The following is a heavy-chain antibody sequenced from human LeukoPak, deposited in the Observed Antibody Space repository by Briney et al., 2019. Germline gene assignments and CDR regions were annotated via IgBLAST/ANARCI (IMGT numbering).Heavy chain of an antibody. D-gene: IGHD4-17*01. V-gene: IGHV3-7*01. CDR2: IKRDGSEK. Sequence: GGSLRLSCAASGFTFSSYWMSWVRQAPGKGLEWVANIKRDGSEKYYVDSVKGRFTISRDNAKNSLYLQMNSLRAEDTAVYYCARGEVDDYGDYYYYYGMDVWGQGTTVTVSS. CDR3: ARGEVDDYGDYYYYYGMDV. CDR1: GFTFSSYW. J-gene: IGHJ6*02.